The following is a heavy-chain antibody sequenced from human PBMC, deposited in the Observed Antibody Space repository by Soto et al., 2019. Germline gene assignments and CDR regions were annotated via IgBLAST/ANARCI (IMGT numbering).Heavy chain of an antibody. Sequence: ASVKVSCKASGVTFSSYAISWVRQAPGQGLEWMGGIIPIFGTANYAQKFQGRVTITADESTSTAYMELSSLRSADTAVYYSARGAEQQLVSDYYYYYGMDVWGQGAAVTVSS. V-gene: IGHV1-69*13. CDR1: GVTFSSYA. CDR2: IIPIFGTA. D-gene: IGHD6-13*01. J-gene: IGHJ6*02. CDR3: ARGAEQQLVSDYYYYYGMDV.